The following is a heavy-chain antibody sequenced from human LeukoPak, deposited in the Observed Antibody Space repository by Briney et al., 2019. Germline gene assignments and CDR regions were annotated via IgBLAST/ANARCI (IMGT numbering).Heavy chain of an antibody. Sequence: SETLSLTCTVSGASITSGDYHWSWIRQYPGKGLEWIGYIYHSGSTYYNPSLKSRLTISVDTSKNQFSLRLNSLTAADTAVYYCARRDSTQWLVPHFDYWGQGTLVTVSS. CDR2: IYHSGST. J-gene: IGHJ4*02. CDR3: ARRDSTQWLVPHFDY. D-gene: IGHD6-19*01. V-gene: IGHV4-31*03. CDR1: GASITSGDYH.